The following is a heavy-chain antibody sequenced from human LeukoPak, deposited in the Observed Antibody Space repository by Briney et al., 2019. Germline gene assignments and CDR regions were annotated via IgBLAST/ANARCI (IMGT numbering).Heavy chain of an antibody. D-gene: IGHD3-22*01. CDR2: IYYSGAT. CDR1: GGFFSSSSYY. V-gene: IGHV4-39*01. CDR3: ARRVNSSGYYYGTRYFDY. Sequence: PSETLSLNCTVSGGFFSSSSYYWGWVRQPPGKGLEWIGTIYYSGATHYNPSLKSPLTVSVDTSKTQFSLKLSSVTAADTAVYYCARRVNSSGYYYGTRYFDYWGQGTLVTVSS. J-gene: IGHJ4*02.